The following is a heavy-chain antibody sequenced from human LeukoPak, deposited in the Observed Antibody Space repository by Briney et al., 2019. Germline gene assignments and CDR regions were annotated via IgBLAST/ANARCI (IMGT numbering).Heavy chain of an antibody. J-gene: IGHJ6*03. CDR3: ARVSSSPFYYYYYMDV. Sequence: GGSLRLSCAASGFTFSDYCMSWIRQAPGKGLEWVSYISSSGSTIYYADSVKGRFTISRDNAKNSLYLQMNSLRAEDTAVYYCARVSSSPFYYYYYMDVWGKGTTVTISS. CDR1: GFTFSDYC. V-gene: IGHV3-11*01. CDR2: ISSSGSTI. D-gene: IGHD6-13*01.